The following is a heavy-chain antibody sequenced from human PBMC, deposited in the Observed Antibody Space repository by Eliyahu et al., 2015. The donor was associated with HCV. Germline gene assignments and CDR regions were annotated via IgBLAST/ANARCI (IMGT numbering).Heavy chain of an antibody. Sequence: EVQLVESGGGLVQPGRSLRLSCTVSGFTLEXYAMSWFRQTPGKGLEWVGLIRSKTYSRTTEYAASFRGRFFISRDDSKNIAYLQLTSLKTDDTAVFYCARGITQWELFPYFFDSWGQGSLVTVSS. CDR2: IRSKTYSRTT. CDR1: GFTLEXYA. D-gene: IGHD1-26*01. V-gene: IGHV3-49*03. J-gene: IGHJ4*02. CDR3: ARGITQWELFPYFFDS.